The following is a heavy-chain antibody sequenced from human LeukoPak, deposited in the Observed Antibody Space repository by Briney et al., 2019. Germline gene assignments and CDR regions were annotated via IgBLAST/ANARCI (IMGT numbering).Heavy chain of an antibody. CDR3: ARGYSSSWYWFDP. V-gene: IGHV4-34*01. CDR1: GGSFRGYY. J-gene: IGHJ5*02. CDR2: INHSGST. Sequence: SETLSLTCAVYGGSFRGYYWSWIRQPPGKGLGLIGEINHSGSTNYNPSLKSRVTISVDTSKNQFSLKLSSVTAADTAVYYCARGYSSSWYWFDPWGQGTLVTVSS. D-gene: IGHD6-13*01.